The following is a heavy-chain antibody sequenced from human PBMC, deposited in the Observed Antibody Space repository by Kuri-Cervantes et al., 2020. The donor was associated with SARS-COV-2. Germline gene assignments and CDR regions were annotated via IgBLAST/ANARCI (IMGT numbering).Heavy chain of an antibody. CDR3: ASSGRERDTIFGVVMLSGWFDP. J-gene: IGHJ5*02. CDR1: GGSISSHY. Sequence: SETLSLTCTVSGGSISSHYWSWIRQPPGKGLEWIGYIYYSGSTNYNPSLKSRVTISVDTSKNQFSLKLSSVTAADTAVYYCASSGRERDTIFGVVMLSGWFDPWGQGTLVTVSS. V-gene: IGHV4-59*11. CDR2: IYYSGST. D-gene: IGHD3-3*01.